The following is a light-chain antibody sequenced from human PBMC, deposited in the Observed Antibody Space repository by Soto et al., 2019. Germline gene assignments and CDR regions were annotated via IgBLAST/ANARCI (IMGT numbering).Light chain of an antibody. J-gene: IGKJ1*01. V-gene: IGKV1-5*03. CDR1: KSISSW. CDR2: KAP. Sequence: DIQMTQSPSTLSASVGDRVTITCRASKSISSWLAWYQQKPGKAPKLLIYKAPSLESGVPSRFSGRGSGTEFTLTISSLQPDDFATYYCQQYNRYSWTFGQGTKVEIK. CDR3: QQYNRYSWT.